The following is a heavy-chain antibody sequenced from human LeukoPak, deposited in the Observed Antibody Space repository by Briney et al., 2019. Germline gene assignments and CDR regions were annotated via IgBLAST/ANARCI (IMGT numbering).Heavy chain of an antibody. CDR2: ISSNGGST. V-gene: IGHV3-64*01. Sequence: GGSLRLSCAASGFTFSSYSMNWVRQAPGKGLEYVSAISSNGGSTYYANSVKGRFTISRDNSKNTLYLQMGSLRAEDMAVYYCARGPRLGASSYFDYWGQGTLVTVSS. J-gene: IGHJ4*02. CDR3: ARGPRLGASSYFDY. CDR1: GFTFSSYS. D-gene: IGHD1-26*01.